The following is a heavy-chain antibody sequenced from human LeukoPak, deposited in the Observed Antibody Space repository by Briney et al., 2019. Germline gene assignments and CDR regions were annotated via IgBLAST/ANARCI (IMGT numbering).Heavy chain of an antibody. Sequence: LSGGSLRLSCSASGFTFSSYAMHWVRQAPGKGLEYVSGISSNGGRTDYADSVKGRFTISRDNSKNTLYLQMSSLRAEDTAVYYCVKGISMTAKLPLDYWGQGTLVTVSS. CDR2: ISSNGGRT. CDR3: VKGISMTAKLPLDY. D-gene: IGHD3-22*01. V-gene: IGHV3-64D*09. CDR1: GFTFSSYA. J-gene: IGHJ4*02.